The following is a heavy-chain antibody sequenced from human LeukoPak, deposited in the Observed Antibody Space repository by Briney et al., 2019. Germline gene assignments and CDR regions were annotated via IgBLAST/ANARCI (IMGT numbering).Heavy chain of an antibody. CDR2: IFDRGTT. J-gene: IGHJ6*03. Sequence: SETLSLTCNVSGTSIKTYYWSWIRQPPGKGLERIGYIFDRGTTNYNPSLERRVTISAETSTSQVSLKVKSVTAADTAVYYCARGGRSRGSMSFYYMDVWGKGTTVTIFS. CDR3: ARGGRSRGSMSFYYMDV. D-gene: IGHD3-10*01. CDR1: GTSIKTYY. V-gene: IGHV4-59*01.